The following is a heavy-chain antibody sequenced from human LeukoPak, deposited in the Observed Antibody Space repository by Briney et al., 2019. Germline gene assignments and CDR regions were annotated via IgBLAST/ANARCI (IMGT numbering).Heavy chain of an antibody. V-gene: IGHV5-10-1*01. CDR2: IDSSDSYT. J-gene: IGHJ3*02. CDR1: GYSFTSYW. CDR3: ARAYYYDSSGYSEDAFDI. D-gene: IGHD3-22*01. Sequence: GESLKISCKGSGYSFTSYWISWVRQMPGKGLEWMGRIDSSDSYTNYSPSFQGHVTISADKSISTAYLQWSSLKASDTAMYYCARAYYYDSSGYSEDAFDIWGQGTMVTVSS.